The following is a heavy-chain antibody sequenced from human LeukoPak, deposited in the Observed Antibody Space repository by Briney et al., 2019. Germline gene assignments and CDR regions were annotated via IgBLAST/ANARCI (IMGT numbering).Heavy chain of an antibody. J-gene: IGHJ4*02. V-gene: IGHV5-51*01. CDR3: ARLDNYGFYYVPL. CDR2: IRPSDLET. CDR1: GYSFTNYW. Sequence: GESLKISCKASGYSFTNYWIGWVRQMPGKGLEWMGIIRPSDLETRYAPSFQGQVTISADKSINTAYLHWSSLKASDTAMFYCARLDNYGFYYVPLWGQGTLVTVSS. D-gene: IGHD3-22*01.